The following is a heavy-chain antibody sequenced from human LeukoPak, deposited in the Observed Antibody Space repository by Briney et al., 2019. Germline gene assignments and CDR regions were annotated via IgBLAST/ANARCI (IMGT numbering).Heavy chain of an antibody. CDR3: ARGYGDYEERFDH. V-gene: IGHV1-69*05. CDR2: IIPIFGTA. D-gene: IGHD4-17*01. Sequence: SVKVSCKASGGTFISYAISWVRQAPGQGLEWMGRIIPIFGTANYAQKFQGRVTITTDESTSTAYMELSSLRSEDTAVYYCARGYGDYEERFDHWGQGTLVTVSS. CDR1: GGTFISYA. J-gene: IGHJ5*02.